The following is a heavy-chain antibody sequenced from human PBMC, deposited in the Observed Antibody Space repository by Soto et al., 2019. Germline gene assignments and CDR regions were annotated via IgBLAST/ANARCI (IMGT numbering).Heavy chain of an antibody. V-gene: IGHV1-2*02. D-gene: IGHD1-1*01. CDR1: GYTFTGYY. CDR3: AREKLERLGHYYYYGMDV. CDR2: INPNSGGT. Sequence: QVQLVQSGAEVKKPGASVKVSCKASGYTFTGYYMHWVRQAPGQGLEWMGWINPNSGGTNYAQKFQGRVTMTRDTSISTAYMELSRLRSDDTAVYYCAREKLERLGHYYYYGMDVWGQGTTVTVSS. J-gene: IGHJ6*02.